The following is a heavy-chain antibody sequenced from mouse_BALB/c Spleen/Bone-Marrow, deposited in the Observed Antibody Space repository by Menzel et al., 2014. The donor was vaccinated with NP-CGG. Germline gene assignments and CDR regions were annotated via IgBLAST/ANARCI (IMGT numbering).Heavy chain of an antibody. Sequence: QVQLQQSGPELVKPGASVKISCKASGYTFTDYYINWVKQKPGQGLEWLGWIYPGSGNTKHNEKFKGKATLTVDTSSSTAYMQLSSLTSEDTAVYFCADLGRYAMDYWGQGTSVTVSS. V-gene: IGHV1-84*02. D-gene: IGHD3-1*01. CDR3: ADLGRYAMDY. CDR2: IYPGSGNT. J-gene: IGHJ4*01. CDR1: GYTFTDYY.